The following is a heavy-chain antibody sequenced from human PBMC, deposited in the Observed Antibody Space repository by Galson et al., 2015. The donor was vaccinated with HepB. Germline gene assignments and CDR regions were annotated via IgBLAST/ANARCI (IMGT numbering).Heavy chain of an antibody. CDR3: ATLGYWGP. CDR2: ISYDGSNK. J-gene: IGHJ5*02. D-gene: IGHD2-15*01. Sequence: SLRLSCAASGFTFSSYGMHWVRQAPGKGLEWVAVISYDGSNKYYADSVKGRFTISRDNSKNTLYLQMNSLRAEDTAVYYCATLGYWGPWGQGTLVTVSS. V-gene: IGHV3-30*03. CDR1: GFTFSSYG.